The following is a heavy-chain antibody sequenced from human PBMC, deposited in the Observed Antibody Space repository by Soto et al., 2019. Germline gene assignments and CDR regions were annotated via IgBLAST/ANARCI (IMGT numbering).Heavy chain of an antibody. J-gene: IGHJ5*02. D-gene: IGHD2-2*01. CDR2: IYPGDSDT. CDR1: GYSFTSYW. V-gene: IGHV5-51*01. CDR3: ARCTGVVVPAAKTNWFDP. Sequence: GESLKISCKGSGYSFTSYWIGWVRQMPGKGLEWMGIIYPGDSDTRYSPSFQGQATISADKSISTAYLQWSSLKASDTAMYYCARCTGVVVPAAKTNWFDPVGQGTLVTVSS.